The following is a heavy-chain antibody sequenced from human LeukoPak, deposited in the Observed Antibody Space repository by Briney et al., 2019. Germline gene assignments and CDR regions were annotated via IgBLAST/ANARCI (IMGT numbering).Heavy chain of an antibody. Sequence: AGGSLRLSCAASGFTVSSNYMSWVRQAPGKGLEWVSVIYSDGSTYYADSVKGRFTISRDNSKNTLSLQMNSLRAEDTAVYYCARVSRTLSNSPYGMDVWGQGTTVTVSS. J-gene: IGHJ6*02. CDR2: IYSDGST. D-gene: IGHD2-21*01. V-gene: IGHV3-53*01. CDR3: ARVSRTLSNSPYGMDV. CDR1: GFTVSSNY.